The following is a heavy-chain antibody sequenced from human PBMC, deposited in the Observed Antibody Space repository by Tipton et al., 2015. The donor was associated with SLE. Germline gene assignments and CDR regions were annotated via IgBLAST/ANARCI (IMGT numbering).Heavy chain of an antibody. CDR2: INHSGST. CDR3: ARKRNGMGI. J-gene: IGHJ3*02. Sequence: TLSLTCAVCGGSFSGYYWSWIRQPPGKGLEWIGEINHSGSTNYNPSLKSRVTISVDTSKNQFSLKLSSVTAADTAVYYCARKRNGMGIWGQGTMVTVSS. CDR1: GGSFSGYY. V-gene: IGHV4-34*01. D-gene: IGHD5-24*01.